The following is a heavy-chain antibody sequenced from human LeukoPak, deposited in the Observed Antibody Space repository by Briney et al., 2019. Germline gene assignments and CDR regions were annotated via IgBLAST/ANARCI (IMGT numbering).Heavy chain of an antibody. CDR3: RVVVTAQRLLDY. CDR2: IIPIFGTA. Sequence: SVKVSCKASGGTFSSYAISWVRQAPGQGLEWMGGIIPIFGTANYAQKFQGRVTITTDESTSTAYMELSSLRSEDTAVYYCRVVVTAQRLLDYWGQGTLSPSPQ. V-gene: IGHV1-69*05. D-gene: IGHD2-21*02. J-gene: IGHJ4*02. CDR1: GGTFSSYA.